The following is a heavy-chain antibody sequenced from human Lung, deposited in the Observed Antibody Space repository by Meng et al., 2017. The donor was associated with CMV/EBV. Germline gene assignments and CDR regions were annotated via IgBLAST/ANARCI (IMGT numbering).Heavy chain of an antibody. Sequence: SXTXSLXCTVSGGSISSYYWSWIRQPPGKGLEWIGYIYYSGSTNYNPSLKSRVTISVDTSKNQFSLKLSSVTAADTAVYYCAREVKGSYDFWSGYNWFDPWGQGTXVTGSS. CDR1: GGSISSYY. CDR2: IYYSGST. V-gene: IGHV4-59*01. J-gene: IGHJ5*02. D-gene: IGHD3-3*01. CDR3: AREVKGSYDFWSGYNWFDP.